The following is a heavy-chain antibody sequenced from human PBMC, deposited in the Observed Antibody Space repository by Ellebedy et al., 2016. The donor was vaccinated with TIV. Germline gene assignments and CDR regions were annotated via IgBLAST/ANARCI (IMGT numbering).Heavy chain of an antibody. CDR3: ARDRIVGATSYGF. J-gene: IGHJ4*02. V-gene: IGHV3-21*06. CDR2: IGGTSSYM. Sequence: GESLKISCAASGFTFSSYSMNWVRRAPGKGLEWVSSIGGTSSYMYYADSVRGRSTISRDNAKNSLYLQMNSLRVEDTAVYYCARDRIVGATSYGFWGQGALVTVSS. D-gene: IGHD1-26*01. CDR1: GFTFSSYS.